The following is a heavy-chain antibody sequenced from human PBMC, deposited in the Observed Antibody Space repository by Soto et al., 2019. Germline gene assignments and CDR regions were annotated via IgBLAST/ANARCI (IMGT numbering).Heavy chain of an antibody. CDR3: ARETYYDILITDY. V-gene: IGHV3-30-3*01. D-gene: IGHD3-9*01. Sequence: GGSLRLSCAASGFTFSSYAMHWVRQAPGKGLEWVAVISYDGSNKYYADSVKGRFTISRDNSKNTLYLQMNSLRAEDTAVYYCARETYYDILITDYWGQGTLVTVSS. CDR1: GFTFSSYA. J-gene: IGHJ4*02. CDR2: ISYDGSNK.